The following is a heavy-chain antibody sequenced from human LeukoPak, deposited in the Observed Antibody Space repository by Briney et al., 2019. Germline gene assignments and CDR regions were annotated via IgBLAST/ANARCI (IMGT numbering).Heavy chain of an antibody. CDR2: ISSSGSTI. J-gene: IGHJ4*02. D-gene: IGHD3-22*01. Sequence: PGGSLRLSCAASGFAFSSYSINWVRQAPGKGLEWLSYISSSGSTIYYADSVKGRFTISRDNANNSLYLQMNSLRAEDTALYYCARDSYYDSSAYYGFDYWGLGTLVTVSS. CDR3: ARDSYYDSSAYYGFDY. V-gene: IGHV3-48*01. CDR1: GFAFSSYS.